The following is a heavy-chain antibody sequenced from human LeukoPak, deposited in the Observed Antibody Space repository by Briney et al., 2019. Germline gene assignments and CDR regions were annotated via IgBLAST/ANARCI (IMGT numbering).Heavy chain of an antibody. D-gene: IGHD3-3*01. CDR2: INHSGTT. J-gene: IGHJ6*03. Sequence: SETLSLTCAVYGGSFSGHYWSWIRQPPGKGLEWIGEINHSGTTSYNPSLKSRVTISVDTSKNQFSLKLSSVTAADTAVYYCARRTASRIDFWSGYSHGYYYMDVWGKGTTVTVSS. CDR1: GGSFSGHY. V-gene: IGHV4-34*01. CDR3: ARRTASRIDFWSGYSHGYYYMDV.